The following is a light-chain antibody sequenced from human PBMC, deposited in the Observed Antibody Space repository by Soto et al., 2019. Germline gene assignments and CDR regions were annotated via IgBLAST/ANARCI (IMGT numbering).Light chain of an antibody. V-gene: IGKV3D-15*01. CDR1: QSISSH. J-gene: IGKJ1*01. CDR3: QQYNDWPPWT. Sequence: EIVMTQSPATLSVSPGERATLSCRASQSISSHLLWYQQKPGQAPRLVIYGASTMVTGIPARFSGSGSGTEFTLTISSVQSEDFAVYYCQQYNDWPPWTFGQGTKVEIK. CDR2: GAS.